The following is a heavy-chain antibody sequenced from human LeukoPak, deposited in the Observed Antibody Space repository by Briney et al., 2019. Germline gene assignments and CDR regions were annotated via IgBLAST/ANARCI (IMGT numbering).Heavy chain of an antibody. J-gene: IGHJ4*02. Sequence: SETLSLTCAVYGGSFSGYYWSWIRQPPGKGLEWIGEINHSGSTNYNPSLKSRVTISVDTSKNQFSLKLSSVTAADTAVYYCARGNYVLRYFDWSRTPARRKYYFDYWGQGTLVTVSS. V-gene: IGHV4-34*01. D-gene: IGHD3-9*01. CDR2: INHSGST. CDR3: ARGNYVLRYFDWSRTPARRKYYFDY. CDR1: GGSFSGYY.